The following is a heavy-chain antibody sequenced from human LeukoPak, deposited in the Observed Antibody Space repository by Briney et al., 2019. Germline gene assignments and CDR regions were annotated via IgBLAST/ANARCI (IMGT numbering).Heavy chain of an antibody. Sequence: GGSLRLSCAASGFTFSSYAMSWVRQAPGKGLEWVPTISGSGGTTYYADSVKGRFTISRDNSKNTLYLQMNSLRAEDAAVYYCARLYGDQNYWGQGTLVTVSS. CDR3: ARLYGDQNY. J-gene: IGHJ4*02. V-gene: IGHV3-23*01. CDR1: GFTFSSYA. CDR2: ISGSGGTT. D-gene: IGHD4-17*01.